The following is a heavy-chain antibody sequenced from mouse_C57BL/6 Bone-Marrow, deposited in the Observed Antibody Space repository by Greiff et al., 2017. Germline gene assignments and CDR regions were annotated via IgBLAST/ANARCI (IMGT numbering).Heavy chain of an antibody. V-gene: IGHV1-26*01. D-gene: IGHD1-1*01. CDR1: GYKFTDYY. CDR3: ARDYYGSWFAY. CDR2: INPNNGGT. J-gene: IGHJ3*01. Sequence: EVQLQQSGPELVKPGASVKISCKASGYKFTDYYMNWVKQSHGKSLEWIGDINPNNGGTSYNQKFKGKATLTVDKSSSTSYMELRSLTSEDSAVYYCARDYYGSWFAYWGQGTLVTVSA.